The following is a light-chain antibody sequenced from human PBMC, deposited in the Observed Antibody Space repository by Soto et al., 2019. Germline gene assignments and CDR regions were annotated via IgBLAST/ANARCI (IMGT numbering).Light chain of an antibody. CDR1: QSVSSD. CDR3: QQYNNWPYT. J-gene: IGKJ2*01. CDR2: AAS. Sequence: EIVMTQSPATLSVSPGERATLSCRASQSVSSDLAWYLQKPGQDPSLLVYAASTMASGMPARFSGSGSETEFTLTISSLQSEDFAVYYCQQYNNWPYTFGQGTKLEIK. V-gene: IGKV3-15*01.